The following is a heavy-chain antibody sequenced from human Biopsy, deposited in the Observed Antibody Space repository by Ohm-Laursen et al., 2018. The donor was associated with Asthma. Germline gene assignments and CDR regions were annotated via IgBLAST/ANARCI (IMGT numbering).Heavy chain of an antibody. D-gene: IGHD3-3*01. CDR3: ARTYYDFSTGQVKDVFGV. V-gene: IGHV1-3*04. J-gene: IGHJ3*01. Sequence: GASVKVSCKASGYNFISFAIHWVRQAPGQRLEWMGWVNTGNGDTKYSQKFQGRVTITRDTSASTAYMELRSLRSEDTATYYCARTYYDFSTGQVKDVFGVWGQGTMVTVSS. CDR2: VNTGNGDT. CDR1: GYNFISFA.